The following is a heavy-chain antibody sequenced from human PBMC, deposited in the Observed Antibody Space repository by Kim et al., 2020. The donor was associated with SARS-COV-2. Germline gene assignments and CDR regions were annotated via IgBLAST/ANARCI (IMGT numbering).Heavy chain of an antibody. J-gene: IGHJ4*02. D-gene: IGHD3-22*01. CDR1: GFSLSTSGVG. V-gene: IGHV2-5*02. CDR2: IYWDDDK. Sequence: SGPTLVKPTQTLTLTCTFSGFSLSTSGVGVGWIRQPPGKALEWLALIYWDDDKRYSPSLKSRLTITKDTSKNQVVLTMTNMDPVDTATYYCAHRGPEHKAGLSYYDSSGYPYYFDYWGQGTLVTVSS. CDR3: AHRGPEHKAGLSYYDSSGYPYYFDY.